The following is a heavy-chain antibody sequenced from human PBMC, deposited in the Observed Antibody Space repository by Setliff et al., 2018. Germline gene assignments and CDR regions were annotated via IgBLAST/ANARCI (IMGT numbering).Heavy chain of an antibody. CDR1: GGSFSGYY. V-gene: IGHV4-34*12. Sequence: SETLSLTCGVYGGSFSGYYWSWIRQPPGKRLEWIGEIIPGGSTNYNPSLRSRVTISVDTSKNQFSLKVNSVTAADTAVYYCARSFSRREKFLLDYWGQGALVTVSS. J-gene: IGHJ4*02. CDR2: IIPGGST. CDR3: ARSFSRREKFLLDY.